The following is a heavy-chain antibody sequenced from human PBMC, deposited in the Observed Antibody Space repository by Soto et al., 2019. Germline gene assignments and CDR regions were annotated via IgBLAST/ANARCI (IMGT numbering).Heavy chain of an antibody. CDR1: GGTFSSYA. D-gene: IGHD6-6*01. J-gene: IGHJ6*02. V-gene: IGHV1-69*13. CDR2: IIPIFGTA. Sequence: SVKVSCKASGGTFSSYAISWVRQAPGQGLEWMGGIIPIFGTANYAQKFQGRVTITADESTSTAYMELSSLRSEDTAVYYCASIADRTDYYYGMDVWGQGTTVTVSS. CDR3: ASIADRTDYYYGMDV.